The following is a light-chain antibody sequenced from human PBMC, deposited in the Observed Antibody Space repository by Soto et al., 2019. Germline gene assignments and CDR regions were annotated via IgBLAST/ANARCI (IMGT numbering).Light chain of an antibody. CDR3: GSYGGSNNWV. J-gene: IGLJ3*02. V-gene: IGLV2-8*01. CDR2: EVN. Sequence: QSVLTQPPSASGSPGQSVTISCTGTSSDVGGYNYVSWYQQYPGKAPKLMIFEVNRRPSGVPDRFSGSKSGNTASLSVSGLQAEDEADYYCGSYGGSNNWVFGGGTKLTVL. CDR1: SSDVGGYNY.